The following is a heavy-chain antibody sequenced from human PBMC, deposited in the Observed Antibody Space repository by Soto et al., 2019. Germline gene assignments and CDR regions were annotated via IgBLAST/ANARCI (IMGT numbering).Heavy chain of an antibody. V-gene: IGHV5-51*01. D-gene: IGHD6-13*01. J-gene: IGHJ5*02. Sequence: GESLKISCKASRYSFPNYWIGWVRQVPGKGLEWMGIIYPDDSDVTYSPSFQGQVTISADKSINTTYLQWSTLKASDTAMYYCARGRESGSWYWFDPWGQGTLVT. CDR2: IYPDDSDV. CDR3: ARGRESGSWYWFDP. CDR1: RYSFPNYW.